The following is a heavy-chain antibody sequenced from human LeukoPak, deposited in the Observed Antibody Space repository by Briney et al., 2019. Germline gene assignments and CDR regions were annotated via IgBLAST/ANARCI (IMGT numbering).Heavy chain of an antibody. V-gene: IGHV4-39*01. CDR1: GGSISSSSYY. J-gene: IGHJ4*02. D-gene: IGHD5-18*01. CDR2: IYYSGST. Sequence: SETLSLTCTVSGGSISSSSYYWGWLRQPPGKGLEWIGSIYYSGSTYYNPSLKSRVTISVDTSKNQFSLKLSSVTAADTAVYYCARLPAMASYYFDYWGQGTLVTVSS. CDR3: ARLPAMASYYFDY.